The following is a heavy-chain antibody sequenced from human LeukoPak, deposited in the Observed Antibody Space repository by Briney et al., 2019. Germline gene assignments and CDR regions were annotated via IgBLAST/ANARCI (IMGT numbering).Heavy chain of an antibody. CDR3: ARGRYSSSINSMDV. CDR1: GYTFSSNA. V-gene: IGHV1-69*13. CDR2: IIPIFGTA. D-gene: IGHD6-6*01. J-gene: IGHJ6*02. Sequence: SVKVSCKASGYTFSSNAINWVRQAPGQGLEWMGGIIPIFGTANYAQKFQGRVTITADESTSTAYMELSSLRSEDTAVYYCARGRYSSSINSMDVWGQGTTVTVSS.